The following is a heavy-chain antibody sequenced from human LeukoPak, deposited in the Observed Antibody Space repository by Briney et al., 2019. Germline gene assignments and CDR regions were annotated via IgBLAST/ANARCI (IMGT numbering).Heavy chain of an antibody. Sequence: GGSLRLSCAASGFTFSSYWMHWVRQAPGKGLVWVSRINSEGSSTSYADSVKGRFTISRDNAKNTLYLQMNSLRAEDTAVYYCARGEGDWNYVAYYYYYMDVWGKGTTVTVSS. CDR3: ARGEGDWNYVAYYYYYMDV. CDR2: INSEGSST. D-gene: IGHD1-7*01. V-gene: IGHV3-74*01. J-gene: IGHJ6*03. CDR1: GFTFSSYW.